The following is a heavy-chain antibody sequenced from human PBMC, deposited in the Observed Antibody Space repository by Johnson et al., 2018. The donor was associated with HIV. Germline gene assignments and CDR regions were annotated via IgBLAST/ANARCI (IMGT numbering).Heavy chain of an antibody. V-gene: IGHV3-66*01. J-gene: IGHJ3*02. Sequence: VQLVESGGGLVQPGGSLRLSCAASGFTVSSNYMSWVRQAPGKGLEWVSVIYSGGSTNYADSVKGRFTISRDNSKNTLYLQMNSLRAEDTALYYCARACRDGYTCDAFDIWGQGTMVTVSS. CDR2: IYSGGST. CDR1: GFTVSSNY. D-gene: IGHD5-24*01. CDR3: ARACRDGYTCDAFDI.